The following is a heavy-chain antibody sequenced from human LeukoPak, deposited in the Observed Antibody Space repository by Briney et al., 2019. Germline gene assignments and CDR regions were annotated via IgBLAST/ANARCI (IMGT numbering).Heavy chain of an antibody. CDR2: ISRGSDNI. V-gene: IGHV3-21*01. CDR1: GFTFSSYT. J-gene: IGHJ4*02. CDR3: ARGYRGELVLDY. D-gene: IGHD6-13*01. Sequence: PGGSLRLSCAASGFTFSSYTMNWVRQAPGKGLEWVSSISRGSDNIYYADSVKGRFTTSRDNPKNSLYLQMNSLRAEDTAVYYCARGYRGELVLDYWGQGTLVTVSS.